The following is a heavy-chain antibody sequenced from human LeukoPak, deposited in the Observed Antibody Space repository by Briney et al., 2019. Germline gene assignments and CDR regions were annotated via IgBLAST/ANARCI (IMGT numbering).Heavy chain of an antibody. J-gene: IGHJ4*02. CDR1: GFTLSSYA. CDR3: ARDYDYGVNPGYFDY. Sequence: GGSLRLSCAASGFTLSSYAMHWVRQAPGKGLEWVAVISYDGSNKYYADSVKGRFTISRDNSKNTLYLQMNSLRAEDTAVYYCARDYDYGVNPGYFDYWGQGTLVTVSS. D-gene: IGHD4-17*01. V-gene: IGHV3-30-3*01. CDR2: ISYDGSNK.